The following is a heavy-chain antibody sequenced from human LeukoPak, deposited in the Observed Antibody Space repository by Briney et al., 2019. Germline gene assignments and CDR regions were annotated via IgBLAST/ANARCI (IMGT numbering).Heavy chain of an antibody. D-gene: IGHD3/OR15-3a*01. CDR3: ARDFGFLDGARSYYYYMDV. V-gene: IGHV1-69*05. Sequence: SVKVSCKAPGGTFSSYAISWVRQAPGQGLEWMGGIIPIFGTANYAQKFQGRVTITTDESTSTAYMELSSLRSEDTAVYYCARDFGFLDGARSYYYYMDVWGKGTTVTVSS. CDR2: IIPIFGTA. CDR1: GGTFSSYA. J-gene: IGHJ6*03.